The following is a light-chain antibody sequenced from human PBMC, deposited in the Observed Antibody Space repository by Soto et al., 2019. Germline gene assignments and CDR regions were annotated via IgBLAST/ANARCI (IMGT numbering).Light chain of an antibody. Sequence: QSALTQPASVSGSPGQSITISCPGTSSTVGAYNYVSWYQHHPGKAPKLMIYEVSNRPSGVSNRFSGSKSGNTASLTISGLQAEDEADYYCASFTTSTTLVFGGGTKVTVL. CDR2: EVS. V-gene: IGLV2-14*01. CDR1: SSTVGAYNY. CDR3: ASFTTSTTLV. J-gene: IGLJ3*02.